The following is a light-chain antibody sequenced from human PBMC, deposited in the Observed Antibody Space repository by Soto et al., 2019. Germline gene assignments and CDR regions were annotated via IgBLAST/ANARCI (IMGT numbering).Light chain of an antibody. Sequence: EIVWMQSPGTLYFPPGESATLYCTATEIGRGPYLTWYQHKPGQAPRPLIQGASTLAPGIPDRSSGSGSWTDFTLTISRLEPEDSAVYYCHQYDCSVLTFGGETKVEIK. V-gene: IGKV3-20*01. CDR3: HQYDCSVLT. CDR2: GAS. CDR1: EIGRGPY. J-gene: IGKJ4*01.